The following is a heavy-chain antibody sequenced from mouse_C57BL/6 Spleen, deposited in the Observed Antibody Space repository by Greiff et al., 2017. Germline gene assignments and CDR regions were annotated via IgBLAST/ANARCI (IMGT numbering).Heavy chain of an antibody. CDR3: ASPLYYYGSRGYFDY. Sequence: QVQLQQSGPELVKPGASVKISCKASGYAFSSSWMNWVKQRPGKGLEWIGRIYPGDGDTNYNGKFKGKATLTADKSSSTAYMQLSSLTSEDSAVYFCASPLYYYGSRGYFDYWGQGTTLTVSS. CDR2: IYPGDGDT. V-gene: IGHV1-82*01. D-gene: IGHD1-1*01. CDR1: GYAFSSSW. J-gene: IGHJ2*01.